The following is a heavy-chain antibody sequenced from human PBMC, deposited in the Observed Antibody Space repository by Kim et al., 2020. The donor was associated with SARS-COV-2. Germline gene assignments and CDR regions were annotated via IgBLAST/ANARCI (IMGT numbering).Heavy chain of an antibody. D-gene: IGHD6-6*01. V-gene: IGHV1-2*06. J-gene: IGHJ4*02. CDR2: INPNSGGP. Sequence: ASVKVSCKASGYTFTDYYMHWVRQAPGQGLEWMGRINPNSGGPNYSQKFQGRVTMTRDTSISTAYMELGVMRSDGTAVYYCARGPGGQLVPLANWGQRTHVTDSS. CDR1: GYTFTDYY. CDR3: ARGPGGQLVPLAN.